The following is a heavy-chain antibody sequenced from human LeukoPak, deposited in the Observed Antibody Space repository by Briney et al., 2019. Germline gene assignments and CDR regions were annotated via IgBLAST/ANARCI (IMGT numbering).Heavy chain of an antibody. D-gene: IGHD1-26*01. V-gene: IGHV3-30*02. CDR1: GFTFSSYS. CDR3: AKDRMGGVVGYFDY. J-gene: IGHJ4*02. CDR2: IRYDGSNK. Sequence: GGSLRLSCAASGFTFSSYSMHWVRQAPGKGLEWVAFIRYDGSNKYYADSVKGRFTISRDNSKNTLYLQMNSLRAEDTAVYYCAKDRMGGVVGYFDYWGQGTLVTVSS.